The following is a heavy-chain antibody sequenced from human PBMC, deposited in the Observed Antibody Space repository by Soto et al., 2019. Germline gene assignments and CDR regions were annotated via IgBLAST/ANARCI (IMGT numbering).Heavy chain of an antibody. CDR2: IYPGDSDT. Sequence: GESLKISCTGVGYIFTSYWICCFLQMPVKGLEWMGIIYPGDSDTRYSPSFQGQVTISVDKSITTAYLQWNSLKASDTAMYYCARGYCTSTICDPWFDPWGQGTLVTVSS. CDR3: ARGYCTSTICDPWFDP. CDR1: GYIFTSYW. J-gene: IGHJ5*02. D-gene: IGHD2-2*01. V-gene: IGHV5-51*01.